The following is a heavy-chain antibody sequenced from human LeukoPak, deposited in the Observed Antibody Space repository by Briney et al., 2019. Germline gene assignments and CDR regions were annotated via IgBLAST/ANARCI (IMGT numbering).Heavy chain of an antibody. CDR2: MYYRGST. V-gene: IGHV4-39*07. J-gene: IGHJ4*02. Sequence: SETLSLTCTVSGGSISSSSHYWGWIRRPPGKGLEWIGSMYYRGSTYHHPSLKSRVTISVATSKNQFSLKLSSVTAADTAVYYCATTTIRLGYWGQGTLVTVSS. CDR3: ATTTIRLGY. CDR1: GGSISSSSHY. D-gene: IGHD1-26*01.